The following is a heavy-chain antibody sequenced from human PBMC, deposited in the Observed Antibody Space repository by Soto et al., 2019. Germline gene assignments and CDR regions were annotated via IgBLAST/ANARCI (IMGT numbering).Heavy chain of an antibody. D-gene: IGHD6-13*01. V-gene: IGHV4-59*01. CDR1: GGSISSYY. Sequence: QVQLQESGPGLVKPSETLSLTCTVSGGSISSYYWSWIRQPPGKGLEWIGYIYYSGSTNYNPSLKSRVTISXXTXKXXFSLKLSSVTAADTAVYYCARGRIAAAGTLYYFDYWGQGTLVTVSS. CDR3: ARGRIAAAGTLYYFDY. J-gene: IGHJ4*02. CDR2: IYYSGST.